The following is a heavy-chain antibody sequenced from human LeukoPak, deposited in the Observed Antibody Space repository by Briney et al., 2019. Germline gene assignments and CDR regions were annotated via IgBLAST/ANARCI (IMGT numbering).Heavy chain of an antibody. D-gene: IGHD2-15*01. CDR1: GYTFTGYY. J-gene: IGHJ5*02. V-gene: IGHV1-2*02. Sequence: ASVKVSCKASGYTFTGYYIHWVRQAPGQGLEWMGWISPNSGGTKYAQRFQGRVTMTRDTSSSTAHMELSRLRSDDTAVCYCARGDCSVNGCHGGNWFDPWGQGTLVTVSS. CDR2: ISPNSGGT. CDR3: ARGDCSVNGCHGGNWFDP.